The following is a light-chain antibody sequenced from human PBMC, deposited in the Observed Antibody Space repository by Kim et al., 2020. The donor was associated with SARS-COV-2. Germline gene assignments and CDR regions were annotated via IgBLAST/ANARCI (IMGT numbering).Light chain of an antibody. Sequence: LGQTVRSTCQRDSLRNYYASWYQQKPGQAPVLVIYGKNNRPSGIPDRFSGSSSGNTASLTITGAQAEDEADYYCNSRDSSGNHWVFGGGTKLTVL. J-gene: IGLJ3*02. CDR3: NSRDSSGNHWV. CDR1: SLRNYY. CDR2: GKN. V-gene: IGLV3-19*01.